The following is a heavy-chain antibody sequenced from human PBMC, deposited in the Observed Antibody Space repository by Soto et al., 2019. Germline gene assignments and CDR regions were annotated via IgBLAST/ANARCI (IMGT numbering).Heavy chain of an antibody. CDR1: GYIFTTYW. CDR2: IEPSDSYT. Sequence: ESLKISCKASGYIFTTYWLSWVRQMPGKGLEWMGKIEPSDSYTNYSPSFQGHVTISADKFINTAYLQWSSLKASDTALYYCPTIYHDGSGYYCIWFDPWGQETRVTVSS. D-gene: IGHD3-22*01. CDR3: PTIYHDGSGYYCIWFDP. J-gene: IGHJ5*02. V-gene: IGHV5-10-1*01.